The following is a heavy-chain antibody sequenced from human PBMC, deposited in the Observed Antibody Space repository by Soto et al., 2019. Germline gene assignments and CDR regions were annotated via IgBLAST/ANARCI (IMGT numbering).Heavy chain of an antibody. CDR3: ARGNTAYYYYCSGMDL. Sequence: QVQLVQSGAEVKKPGSSVKVSCKASGGTFSSYTISWVRQAPGQGLEWMGRIIPILGIANYAQKFQGRVTITADKSTSXAYMELSRLRSEDTAVYYCARGNTAYYYYCSGMDLWGQGTTVPVSS. CDR1: GGTFSSYT. J-gene: IGHJ6*02. V-gene: IGHV1-69*02. D-gene: IGHD5-18*01. CDR2: IIPILGIA.